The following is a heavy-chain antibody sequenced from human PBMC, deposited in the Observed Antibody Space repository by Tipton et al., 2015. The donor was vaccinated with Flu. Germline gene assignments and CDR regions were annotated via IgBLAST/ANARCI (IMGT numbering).Heavy chain of an antibody. Sequence: SLRLSCAASGFTFNNYEMNWVRQAPGKGLEWVSFIGIRGRTIYYADSVKGRFTISRDDAKSSLYLQMNSLRAEDTAIYYCARDEPGAPGGDYWGQGTLVTVSS. J-gene: IGHJ4*02. CDR1: GFTFNNYE. CDR3: ARDEPGAPGGDY. V-gene: IGHV3-48*03. CDR2: IGIRGRTI. D-gene: IGHD2-8*02.